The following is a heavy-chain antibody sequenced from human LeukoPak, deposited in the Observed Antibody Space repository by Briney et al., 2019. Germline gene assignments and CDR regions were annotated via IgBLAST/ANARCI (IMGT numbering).Heavy chain of an antibody. CDR2: INSDGSST. V-gene: IGHV3-74*01. J-gene: IGHJ3*02. Sequence: GGSLRLSCAASGFTFSSYWMHWVRQVPGKGLVWVSRINSDGSSTSYADSVKGRFTISRDNAKNTLYVQMNSLRAEDTAAYYCSTGSGHAFDIWGRGTMATVSS. CDR3: STGSGHAFDI. D-gene: IGHD3-10*01. CDR1: GFTFSSYW.